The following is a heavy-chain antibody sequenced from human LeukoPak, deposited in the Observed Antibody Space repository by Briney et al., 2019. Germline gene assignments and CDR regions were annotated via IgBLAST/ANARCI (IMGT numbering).Heavy chain of an antibody. V-gene: IGHV4-30-4*01. Sequence: PSETLSLTCNVSGDSISSGDFFWSWIRQPPGKGLEWIGYISKSGGTYYKPSLNTRLVISVDTSKNHFSLSLHSVSAADTAVYYCARLNPEFDDLYGRAYYFDFWGPGTLVSVSS. CDR1: GDSISSGDFF. D-gene: IGHD3-16*01. J-gene: IGHJ4*02. CDR2: ISKSGGT. CDR3: ARLNPEFDDLYGRAYYFDF.